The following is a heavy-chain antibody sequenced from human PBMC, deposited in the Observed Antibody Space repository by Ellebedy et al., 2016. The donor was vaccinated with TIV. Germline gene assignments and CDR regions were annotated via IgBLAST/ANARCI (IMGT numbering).Heavy chain of an antibody. Sequence: GESLKISCQGSGFTFGDYAMTWFRQTPGKGLEWLGFIRARAHGGTSEHAASVKDRFAISRDDSKSIASLQMSGLKAEDTAVYYCTADAGGQFSYASEWGQGTLVTVSS. J-gene: IGHJ4*02. D-gene: IGHD3-16*01. CDR3: TADAGGQFSYASE. V-gene: IGHV3-49*03. CDR1: GFTFGDYA. CDR2: IRARAHGGTS.